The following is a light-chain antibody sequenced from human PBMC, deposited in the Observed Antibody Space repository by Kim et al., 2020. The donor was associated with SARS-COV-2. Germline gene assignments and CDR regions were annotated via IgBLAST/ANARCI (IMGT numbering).Light chain of an antibody. V-gene: IGLV2-14*03. CDR3: SSYSATSTLVL. Sequence: QSASVSGSLGQSITFSCTGTRDDIGDFDFVSWYQQHPGNAPKLLLYNVSQRPSGVSDRFSGSKSGNTASLTISGLQTADEADYYCSSYSATSTLVLFGGGTQLTVL. CDR1: RDDIGDFDF. CDR2: NVS. J-gene: IGLJ2*01.